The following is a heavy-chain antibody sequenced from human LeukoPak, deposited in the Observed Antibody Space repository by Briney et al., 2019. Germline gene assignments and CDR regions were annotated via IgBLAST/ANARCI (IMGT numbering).Heavy chain of an antibody. CDR3: ARVFLEWSDDAFDI. CDR1: GGSISSSSYY. D-gene: IGHD3-3*01. J-gene: IGHJ3*02. V-gene: IGHV4-39*07. Sequence: PSETLSLTCTVSGGSISSSSYYWGWIRQPPGKGLEWIGEINHSGSTNYNPSLKSRVTISVDTSKNQFSLKLSSVTAADTAVYYCARVFLEWSDDAFDIWGQGTMVTVSS. CDR2: INHSGST.